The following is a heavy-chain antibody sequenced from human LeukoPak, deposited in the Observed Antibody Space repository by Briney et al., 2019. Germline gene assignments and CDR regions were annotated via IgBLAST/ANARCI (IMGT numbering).Heavy chain of an antibody. J-gene: IGHJ3*02. CDR2: IYYSVTT. Sequence: SETLSLTCTAPGGSINSNDYYWGWIRQPPGTGLEWLGTIYYSVTTYYNPSLKSRVTISVDTSKNQFSLKLTSVTAADTAVFYCARGRGYYDSSGYYEGAFDIWGQGTMVTVSS. D-gene: IGHD3-22*01. CDR1: GGSINSNDYY. V-gene: IGHV4-39*01. CDR3: ARGRGYYDSSGYYEGAFDI.